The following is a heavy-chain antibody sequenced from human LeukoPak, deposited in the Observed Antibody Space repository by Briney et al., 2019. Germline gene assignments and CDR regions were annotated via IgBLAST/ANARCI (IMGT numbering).Heavy chain of an antibody. CDR3: ARLASVAAQEGGGWFDP. J-gene: IGHJ5*02. CDR1: GGSISSSNW. Sequence: PSETLSLTCAVSGGSISSSNWWSWVRQPPGKGLEWIGEIYHSGSTNYNPSLKSRVTISVDKSKNQFSLKLSSVTAADTAVYYCARLASVAAQEGGGWFDPWGQGTLVTVSS. D-gene: IGHD2-15*01. CDR2: IYHSGST. V-gene: IGHV4-4*02.